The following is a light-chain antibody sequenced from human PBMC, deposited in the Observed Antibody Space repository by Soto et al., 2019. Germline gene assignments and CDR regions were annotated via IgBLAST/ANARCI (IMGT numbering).Light chain of an antibody. Sequence: EIVLTQSPATLSLSPGERATLSCRASQSVSSYLAWYQQKPGQAPRLLIYDASNRATGIPARFSGSGSGTDITLTISSLEAEYFAVYYCQQRSNWLTFGGGTKVEIK. J-gene: IGKJ4*01. V-gene: IGKV3-11*01. CDR3: QQRSNWLT. CDR2: DAS. CDR1: QSVSSY.